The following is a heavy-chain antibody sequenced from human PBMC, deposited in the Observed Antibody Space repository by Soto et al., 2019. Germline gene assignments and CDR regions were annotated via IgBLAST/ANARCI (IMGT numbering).Heavy chain of an antibody. D-gene: IGHD3-10*01. Sequence: QVQLVESGGGVVQPGRSLRLSCAASGFTFSSYAMHWVRQAPGKGLEWLAVISYDGSNKYYADSVKGRFTISRDNSKNTLYLQMNSLRAEDTAVYYCARDRDGSGGLDPWGQGTLVTVSS. V-gene: IGHV3-30-3*01. CDR1: GFTFSSYA. CDR3: ARDRDGSGGLDP. J-gene: IGHJ5*02. CDR2: ISYDGSNK.